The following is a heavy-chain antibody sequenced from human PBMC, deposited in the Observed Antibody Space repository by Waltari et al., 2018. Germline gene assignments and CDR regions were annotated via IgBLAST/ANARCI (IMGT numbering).Heavy chain of an antibody. CDR2: ISSSSSPI. J-gene: IGHJ4*02. CDR3: ARDPPVMVVGVSFDY. Sequence: EVQLVESGGGRVQPGGSLRLPCAPVGSAFSSCSYPWVRQAPGKGLGWISYISSSSSPIYYADSVRGRFTISRDNAKNSVYLQMNSLRAEDTAVYYCARDPPVMVVGVSFDYWGQGTLVTVSS. D-gene: IGHD1-26*01. CDR1: GSAFSSCS. V-gene: IGHV3-48*04.